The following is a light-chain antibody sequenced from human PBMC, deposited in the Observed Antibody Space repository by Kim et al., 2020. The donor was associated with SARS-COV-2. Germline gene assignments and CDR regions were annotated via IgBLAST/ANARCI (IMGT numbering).Light chain of an antibody. CDR2: AAS. V-gene: IGKV1-9*01. CDR1: QGISSY. J-gene: IGKJ2*01. CDR3: QQLSSYPPT. Sequence: IQLTQSPSSLSASVGDRVTLTCRASQGISSYLAWYQQKPGKAPKLLIYAASTLQSGVPSRFSGSGSGADFTLTITSLQPEDFATYYCQQLSSYPPTFGQGTKLEIK.